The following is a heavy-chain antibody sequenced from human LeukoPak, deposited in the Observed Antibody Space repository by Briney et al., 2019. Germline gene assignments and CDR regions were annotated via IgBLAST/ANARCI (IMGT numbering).Heavy chain of an antibody. V-gene: IGHV3-53*01. Sequence: GGSLRLSCAASGFTVRDGYMSWVRQAPGKRLEWLAFIYVSGTTFYAASVKGRFTISRDNAKNTVYLQMNNLRAEDTALYYCAKSSHSSSDAFDIWGQGTMVTVSS. J-gene: IGHJ3*02. D-gene: IGHD6-13*01. CDR3: AKSSHSSSDAFDI. CDR2: IYVSGTT. CDR1: GFTVRDGY.